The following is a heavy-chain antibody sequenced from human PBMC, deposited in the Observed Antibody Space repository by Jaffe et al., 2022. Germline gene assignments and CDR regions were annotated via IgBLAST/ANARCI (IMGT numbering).Heavy chain of an antibody. V-gene: IGHV4-59*01. CDR2: IYYSGST. D-gene: IGHD6-19*01. CDR1: GGSISSYY. CDR3: ARGRKIAVASVDY. J-gene: IGHJ4*02. Sequence: QVQLQESGPGLVKPSETLSLTCTVSGGSISSYYWSWIRQPPGKGLEWIGYIYYSGSTNYNPSLKSRVTISVDTSKNQFSLKLSSVTAADTAVYYCARGRKIAVASVDYWGQGTLVTVSS.